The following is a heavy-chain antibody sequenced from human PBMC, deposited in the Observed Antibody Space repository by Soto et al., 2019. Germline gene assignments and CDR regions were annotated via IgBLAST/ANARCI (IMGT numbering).Heavy chain of an antibody. CDR1: GYSFTSYW. D-gene: IGHD3-9*01. J-gene: IGHJ6*02. CDR2: IYPGDSDT. V-gene: IGHV5-51*01. Sequence: GESLKISCKGSGYSFTSYWIGWVRQMPGKGLEWMGIIYPGDSDTRYSPSFQGQVTISADKSISTAYLQWSSLKASDTAMYYCARQGLRYSDWFHMDVWGQGTTVTVSS. CDR3: ARQGLRYSDWFHMDV.